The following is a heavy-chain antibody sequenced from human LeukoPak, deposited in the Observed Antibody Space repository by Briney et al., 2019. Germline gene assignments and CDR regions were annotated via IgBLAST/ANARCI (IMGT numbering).Heavy chain of an antibody. V-gene: IGHV4-34*01. CDR2: INHSGST. D-gene: IGHD2-2*02. J-gene: IGHJ4*02. Sequence: PSETLSLTCAVYGGSFSGYYWSWIRQPPGKGLEWIGEINHSGSTNYNPSLKSRVTISVDTSKNQFSLKLSSVTAADTAVYYCARGPTYFYTAPFDYWGQGTLVTVSS. CDR1: GGSFSGYY. CDR3: ARGPTYFYTAPFDY.